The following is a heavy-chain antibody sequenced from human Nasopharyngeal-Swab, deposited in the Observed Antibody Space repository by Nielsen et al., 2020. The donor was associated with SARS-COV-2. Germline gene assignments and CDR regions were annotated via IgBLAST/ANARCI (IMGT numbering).Heavy chain of an antibody. Sequence: GGSLRLSCAASGFHFASFAMTWVRQAPGKGLEWVAQIDVDGRRTTYADSVKGRFTISRDNAKNSLYLQMNSLRAEDPAVYHCVTGGSYYVYLGQGTLVTVSS. CDR2: IDVDGRRT. CDR1: GFHFASFA. V-gene: IGHV3-74*01. D-gene: IGHD1-26*01. J-gene: IGHJ4*02. CDR3: VTGGSYYVY.